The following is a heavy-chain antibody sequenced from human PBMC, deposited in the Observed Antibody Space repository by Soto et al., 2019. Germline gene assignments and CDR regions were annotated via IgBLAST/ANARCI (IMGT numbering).Heavy chain of an antibody. CDR3: ARGPFMDFWSGYYSPRFDY. CDR2: IIPIFGTA. Sequence: ASVKVSCKASGGTFSSYAISWVRQAPGQGLEWMGGIIPIFGTANYAQKFQGRVTITADESTSTAYMELSSLRSEDTAVYYCARGPFMDFWSGYYSPRFDYWGQGTLVTVSS. J-gene: IGHJ4*02. CDR1: GGTFSSYA. D-gene: IGHD3-3*01. V-gene: IGHV1-69*13.